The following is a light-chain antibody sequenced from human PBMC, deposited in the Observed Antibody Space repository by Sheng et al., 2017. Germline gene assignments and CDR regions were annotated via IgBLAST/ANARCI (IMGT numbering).Light chain of an antibody. CDR2: DDS. CDR3: QAWDRGTVI. J-gene: IGLJ2*01. CDR1: NIGSKS. Sequence: SYVLTQPPSVSVAPGKTARITCGGNNIGSKSVHWYQQKPGQAPVLVVYDDSDRPSGIPERFSGSNSGNAATLSISGTQAMDEADYYCQAWDRGTVIFGGGTKLTVL. V-gene: IGLV3-21*01.